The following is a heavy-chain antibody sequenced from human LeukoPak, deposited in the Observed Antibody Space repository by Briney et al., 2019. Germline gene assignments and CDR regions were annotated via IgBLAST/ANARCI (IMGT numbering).Heavy chain of an antibody. CDR1: GFTFSSYG. J-gene: IGHJ6*03. Sequence: PGGSLRLSCAASGFTFSSYGMHWVRQAPGKGLEWVAFIRYDGSNKYYADSVKGRFTISRDNSKNTLYLQMNSLRAEDTAVYYCAKGHTAMVSNYYYMDVWGKGTTVTVSS. D-gene: IGHD5-18*01. V-gene: IGHV3-30*02. CDR2: IRYDGSNK. CDR3: AKGHTAMVSNYYYMDV.